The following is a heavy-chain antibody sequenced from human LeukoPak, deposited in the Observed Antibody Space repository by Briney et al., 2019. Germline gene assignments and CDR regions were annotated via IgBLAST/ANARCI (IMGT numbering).Heavy chain of an antibody. CDR1: GFTFSSYE. Sequence: PGGSLRLSCAASGFTFSSYEMNWVRQAPGKGLEWVSYISRSGSTIYYADSVKGRFTISRDSAKNSLYLQMNSLRAEDTAVYYCAELGITMIGGVWGKGTTVTISS. V-gene: IGHV3-48*03. CDR2: ISRSGSTI. J-gene: IGHJ6*04. D-gene: IGHD3-10*02. CDR3: AELGITMIGGV.